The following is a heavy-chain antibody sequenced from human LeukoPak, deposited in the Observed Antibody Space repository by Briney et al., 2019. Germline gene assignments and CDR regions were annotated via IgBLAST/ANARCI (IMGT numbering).Heavy chain of an antibody. D-gene: IGHD3-10*01. CDR1: GGTFSSYA. J-gene: IGHJ6*04. Sequence: SVKVSCKASGGTFSSYAISWVRQAPGQGLEWMGGIIPIFGTANYAQKFQGRVTITADESTSTAYMELSSLRSEDTAVYYCAREGRFGEEYYYGMDVRGKGTTVTVSS. CDR2: IIPIFGTA. CDR3: AREGRFGEEYYYGMDV. V-gene: IGHV1-69*13.